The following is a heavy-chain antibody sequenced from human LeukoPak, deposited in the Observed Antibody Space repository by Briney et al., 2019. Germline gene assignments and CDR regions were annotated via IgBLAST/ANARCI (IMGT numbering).Heavy chain of an antibody. J-gene: IGHJ2*01. V-gene: IGHV4-34*01. Sequence: SETLSLICAVYGGSFSGYYWRWIRQPPGKGREWIGEITHSGSTNYNPSLKGRVTISVDTSKNQFSLKLSSVTAADTAVYYCAREASATTVVKPYYWYFDLWGRGTLVTVSS. CDR2: ITHSGST. CDR1: GGSFSGYY. D-gene: IGHD4-23*01. CDR3: AREASATTVVKPYYWYFDL.